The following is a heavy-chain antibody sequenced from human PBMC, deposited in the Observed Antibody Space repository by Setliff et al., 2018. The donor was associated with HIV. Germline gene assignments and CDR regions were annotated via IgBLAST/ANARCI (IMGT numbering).Heavy chain of an antibody. V-gene: IGHV5-51*01. CDR3: TREPTRYTNSPRGRYFQY. J-gene: IGHJ1*01. CDR1: GYTFTTYW. D-gene: IGHD2-2*02. CDR2: IYPGDSNT. Sequence: GESLKISCKTSGYTFTTYWIGWVRQMPGKGLEWVGIIYPGDSNTIYSPSFQGQVTISADKSISTTYLQWNRLTAGDTATYYCTREPTRYTNSPRGRYFQYWGQGTLVTVSS.